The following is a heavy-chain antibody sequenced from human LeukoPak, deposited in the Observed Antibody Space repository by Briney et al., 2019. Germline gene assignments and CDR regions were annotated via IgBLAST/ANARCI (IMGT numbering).Heavy chain of an antibody. CDR1: GGSISSYY. J-gene: IGHJ4*02. V-gene: IGHV4-59*01. D-gene: IGHD6-19*01. Sequence: PSETLSLTCTVSGGSISSYYWSWIRQPPGKGLEWIGYIYYSGSTNYNPSLKSRVTISVDTSKNQFSLKLSSVTAADTAVYYCARDRPDSGWLVGHLYYFDYWGQGTLVTVSS. CDR2: IYYSGST. CDR3: ARDRPDSGWLVGHLYYFDY.